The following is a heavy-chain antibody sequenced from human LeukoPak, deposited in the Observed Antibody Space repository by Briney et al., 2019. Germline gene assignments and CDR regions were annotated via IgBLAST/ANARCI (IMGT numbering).Heavy chain of an antibody. CDR1: GFTFRYYT. J-gene: IGHJ4*02. Sequence: GGSLILSCAASGFTFRYYTMNWVRQAPRKGLEWVSSISSSSAYIYYGDSVKGRFTISRDDAKNSLYLQMNSLRAEDTAVYFCARGYYGDYPGYWGQGTLVTVSS. CDR2: ISSSSAYI. V-gene: IGHV3-21*01. D-gene: IGHD4-17*01. CDR3: ARGYYGDYPGY.